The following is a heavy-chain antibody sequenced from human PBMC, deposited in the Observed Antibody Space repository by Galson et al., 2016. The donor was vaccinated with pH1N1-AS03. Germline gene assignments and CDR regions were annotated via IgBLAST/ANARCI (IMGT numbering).Heavy chain of an antibody. V-gene: IGHV5-51*01. J-gene: IGHJ4*02. Sequence: QSGAEVKKPGESLKISCRASGYSFSNYWVGWVRQMPGKGLEWMGIIYPGDSDTRYSPSFEGQVTISADKSSGAAYLEWRSLNVSDNGMYYCARLFGKGGRIDFWGQGTLVTVSS. CDR3: ARLFGKGGRIDF. D-gene: IGHD1-14*01. CDR2: IYPGDSDT. CDR1: GYSFSNYW.